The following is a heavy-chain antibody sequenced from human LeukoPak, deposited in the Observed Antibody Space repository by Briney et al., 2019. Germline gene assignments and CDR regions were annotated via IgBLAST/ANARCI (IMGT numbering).Heavy chain of an antibody. CDR3: VRDRTTVTLFEY. V-gene: IGHV3-74*01. Sequence: GGSLRLSCAASGFAFSNHWMHWARHAPGKGLVWVSRISTDGSITGYADSVKGRLTVSRDNAKNTLFLQMNSLRAEDAPLYYFVRDRTTVTLFEYSGQGTLVAVSP. J-gene: IGHJ4*02. CDR1: GFAFSNHW. D-gene: IGHD4-17*01. CDR2: ISTDGSIT.